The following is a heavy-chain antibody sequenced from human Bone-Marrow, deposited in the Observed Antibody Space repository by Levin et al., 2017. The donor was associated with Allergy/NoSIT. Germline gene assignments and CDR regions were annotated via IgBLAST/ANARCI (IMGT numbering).Heavy chain of an antibody. V-gene: IGHV4-38-2*01. CDR2: MYHTGTT. CDR3: ASFGCSGGSCSLGGDY. CDR1: DYSISSGHY. Sequence: SETLSLTCVVSDYSISSGHYWGWIRQPPGKGLQWIGNMYHTGTTYYTPSLQDRVTISLDTSKNEAYLNLRSVTAADTATYYCASFGCSGGSCSLGGDYWGQGILVTVSS. J-gene: IGHJ4*02. D-gene: IGHD2-15*01.